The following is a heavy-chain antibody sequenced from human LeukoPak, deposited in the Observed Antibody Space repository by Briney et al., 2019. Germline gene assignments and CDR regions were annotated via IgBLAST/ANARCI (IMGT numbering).Heavy chain of an antibody. CDR3: AKDGGYYGSGGSPFVD. D-gene: IGHD3-10*01. CDR2: IRYDGSNK. Sequence: GGSLRLPCAASGFTFSSYGMHWVRQAPGKGLEWVAFIRYDGSNKYYADSVKGRFTISRDNSKNTLYLQMNSLRAEDTAVYYCAKDGGYYGSGGSPFVDWGQGTLVTVSS. CDR1: GFTFSSYG. J-gene: IGHJ4*02. V-gene: IGHV3-30*02.